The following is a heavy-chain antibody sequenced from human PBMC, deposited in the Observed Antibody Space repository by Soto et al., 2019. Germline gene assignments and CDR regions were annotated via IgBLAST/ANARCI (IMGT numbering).Heavy chain of an antibody. V-gene: IGHV4-59*01. J-gene: IGHJ4*02. D-gene: IGHD3-10*01. CDR3: ARPFMVPVDFFDS. CDR2: IYYSGST. Sequence: KLSETLSLTCTVSNGSLISNYWSWIRQSPGKGLEWIGNIYYSGSTNYNPSLKSRVTMSVDTSKNQFTLKLSSVTAADTGVYFCARPFMVPVDFFDSWGQGTLVTVSS. CDR1: NGSLISNY.